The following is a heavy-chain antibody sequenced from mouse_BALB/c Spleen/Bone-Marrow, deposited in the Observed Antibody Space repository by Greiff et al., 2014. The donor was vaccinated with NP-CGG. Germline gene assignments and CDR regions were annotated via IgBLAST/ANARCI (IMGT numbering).Heavy chain of an antibody. J-gene: IGHJ1*01. D-gene: IGHD2-14*01. CDR1: GFNIKDTY. V-gene: IGHV14-3*02. Sequence: VQLKQSGAELVKPGASVNLSCTASGFNIKDTYLHWVKQRPEQGLDWIGRIDPAIFTKYDPKFQGKATITADTSSNTAYLHLSSLTSEDTAVYYCASYRYGWYFDVWGAGTTVTVSS. CDR3: ASYRYGWYFDV. CDR2: IDPAIFT.